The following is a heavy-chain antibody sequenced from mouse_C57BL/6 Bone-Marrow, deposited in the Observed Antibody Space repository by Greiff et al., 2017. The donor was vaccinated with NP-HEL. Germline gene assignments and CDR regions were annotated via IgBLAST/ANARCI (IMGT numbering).Heavy chain of an antibody. J-gene: IGHJ3*01. V-gene: IGHV1-54*01. CDR1: GYAFTNYL. Sequence: VKLMESGAELVRPGTSVKVSCKASGYAFTNYLIEWVKQRPGQGLEWIGVINPGSGGTNYNEKFKGKATLTADKSSSTAYMQLSSLTSEDSAVYFCARWSPWFAYWGQGTLVTVSA. CDR2: INPGSGGT. CDR3: ARWSPWFAY.